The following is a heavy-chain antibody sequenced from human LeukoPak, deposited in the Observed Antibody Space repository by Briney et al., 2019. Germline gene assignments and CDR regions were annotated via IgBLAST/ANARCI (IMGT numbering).Heavy chain of an antibody. D-gene: IGHD2-2*02. V-gene: IGHV1-2*02. J-gene: IGHJ5*02. Sequence: GASVRVSCTASGYTFTVYYMHWVRQAPGQGREGMGWINPNSGGTNYAQKFQGRVTMTRDTSISTAYMELSRLRSDDTAVYYCARSGDTYCSSTSCYMWFDPWGQGTLVTVSS. CDR3: ARSGDTYCSSTSCYMWFDP. CDR2: INPNSGGT. CDR1: GYTFTVYY.